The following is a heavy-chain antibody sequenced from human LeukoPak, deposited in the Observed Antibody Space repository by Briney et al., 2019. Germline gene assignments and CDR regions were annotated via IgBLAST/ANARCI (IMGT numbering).Heavy chain of an antibody. CDR2: INHSGST. J-gene: IGHJ4*02. Sequence: SETLSLTCAVYGGSFSGYYWSWIRQPPGKGLEWIGEINHSGSTNYNPSLKSRVTISVDTSKNQFSLKLSSVTAADTAVYYCARGATNFDYWGQGTLVTVSS. CDR1: GGSFSGYY. V-gene: IGHV4-34*01. CDR3: ARGATNFDY. D-gene: IGHD5-12*01.